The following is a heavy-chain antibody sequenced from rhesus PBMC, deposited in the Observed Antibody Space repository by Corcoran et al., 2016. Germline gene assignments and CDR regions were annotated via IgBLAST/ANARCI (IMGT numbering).Heavy chain of an antibody. D-gene: IGHD2-2*01. J-gene: IGHJ4*01. V-gene: IGHV4-80*01. CDR1: GASISSYW. CDR2: INGNRGST. Sequence: QVQLQESGPGLVKPSETLSLTCTVSGASISSYWWSWIRQPPGKGLEGIGEINGNRGSTPYNPSLKSRVTISRDTSKNQFSLKLSSVPAADTAVYYCAIQSDYSPNQTDYWGQGVLVTVSS. CDR3: AIQSDYSPNQTDY.